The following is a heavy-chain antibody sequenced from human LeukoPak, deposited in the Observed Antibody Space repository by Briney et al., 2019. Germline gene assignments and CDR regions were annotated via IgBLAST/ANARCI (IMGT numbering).Heavy chain of an antibody. D-gene: IGHD2-21*01. CDR1: GYTFTAYY. J-gene: IGHJ4*02. Sequence: ASVKVSCKASGYTFTAYYMHWVRQAPGQGLKWMGWINPNSGGTNYAQKFQGRVTMTRDTSISTAYMELSRLTSDDTAVYYCARGQELWVDYWGQGTLVTVSS. CDR2: INPNSGGT. CDR3: ARGQELWVDY. V-gene: IGHV1-2*02.